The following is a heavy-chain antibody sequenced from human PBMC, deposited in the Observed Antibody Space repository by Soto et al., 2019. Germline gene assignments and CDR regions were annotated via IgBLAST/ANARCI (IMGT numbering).Heavy chain of an antibody. CDR1: GFTFSSYA. V-gene: IGHV3-30-3*01. J-gene: IGHJ4*02. CDR2: ISYDGSNK. D-gene: IGHD4-17*01. CDR3: ARAHSSSTVTTLLY. Sequence: GGSLRLSCAASGFTFSSYAMHWVRQAPGKGLEWVAVISYDGSNKYYADSVKGRFTISRDNSKNTLYLQMNSLRAEDTAVHYCARAHSSSTVTTLLYWGQGTLVTVSS.